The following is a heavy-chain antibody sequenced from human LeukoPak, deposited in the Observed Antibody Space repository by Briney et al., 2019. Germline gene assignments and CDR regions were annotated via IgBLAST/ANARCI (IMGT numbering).Heavy chain of an antibody. CDR3: ATISLVRGVTRFNEYFQH. V-gene: IGHV1-2*02. Sequence: GASVKVSCKASGHTFTDYFIHWVRQAPGQGLEWMGWIIADNGGTNYAQKFQGRVTMTRDTSISTAYMELSRLRSDDTAVYYCATISLVRGVTRFNEYFQHWGQGTLVTVSS. CDR1: GHTFTDYF. J-gene: IGHJ1*01. D-gene: IGHD3-10*01. CDR2: IIADNGGT.